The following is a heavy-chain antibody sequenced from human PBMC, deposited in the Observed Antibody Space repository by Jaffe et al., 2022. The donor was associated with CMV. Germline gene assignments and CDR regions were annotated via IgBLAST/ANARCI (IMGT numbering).Heavy chain of an antibody. D-gene: IGHD6-19*01. CDR3: ARLGNANSSGLRWLVRDRAFYGMDV. Sequence: EVQLVQSGAEVKKPGESLKISCKGSGYSFTSYWIGWVRQMPGKGLEWMGIIYPGDSDTRYSPSFQGQVTISADKSISTAYLQWSSLKASDTAMYYCARLGNANSSGLRWLVRDRAFYGMDVWGQGTTVTVSS. CDR2: IYPGDSDT. CDR1: GYSFTSYW. J-gene: IGHJ6*02. V-gene: IGHV5-51*01.